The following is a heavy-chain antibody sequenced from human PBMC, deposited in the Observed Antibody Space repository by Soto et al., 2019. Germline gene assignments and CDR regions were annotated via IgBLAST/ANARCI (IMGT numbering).Heavy chain of an antibody. CDR3: ARHIHNFRYYYYAMDV. V-gene: IGHV5-51*01. Sequence: PGASLKISCKWSGYTFTDYWIGWVRQLPGKGLEWMGIIYPGDSDTRCSPSFQGHVTITVDKSISTAYLQWNTVKASDTAMYYCARHIHNFRYYYYAMDVWGLGTTVTVS. CDR1: GYTFTDYW. CDR2: IYPGDSDT. J-gene: IGHJ6*02.